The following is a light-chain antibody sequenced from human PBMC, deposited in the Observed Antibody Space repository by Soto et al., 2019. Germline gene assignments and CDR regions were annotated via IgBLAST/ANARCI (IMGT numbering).Light chain of an antibody. V-gene: IGKV1-27*01. Sequence: DIQMTQSPSSLSASVGDRVTITCRASQGISNYLAWYQQKPGQVPKLLIYSASTFQSGVPSRFSGSGSGTDGSLTISSLQPEDDATYYCQKYNNGPQTFGQGTKVEIK. CDR3: QKYNNGPQT. CDR1: QGISNY. CDR2: SAS. J-gene: IGKJ1*01.